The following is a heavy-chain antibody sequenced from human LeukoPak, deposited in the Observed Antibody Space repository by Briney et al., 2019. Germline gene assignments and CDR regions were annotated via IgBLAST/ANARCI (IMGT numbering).Heavy chain of an antibody. V-gene: IGHV3-48*01. Sequence: PGGSLRLSCATSGFTFSSFSMNWVRQAPGKGLKWISYIKSDSSTIYYADSVKGRFTISRDNAKNSLYLQMNSLRAEDTAVYYCVRDYNWCFDYWGQGTLVTVSS. CDR2: IKSDSSTI. CDR3: VRDYNWCFDY. CDR1: GFTFSSFS. J-gene: IGHJ4*02. D-gene: IGHD1-1*01.